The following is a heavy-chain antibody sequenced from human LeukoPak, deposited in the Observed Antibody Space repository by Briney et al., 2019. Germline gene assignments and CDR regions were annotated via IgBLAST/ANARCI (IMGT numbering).Heavy chain of an antibody. D-gene: IGHD4-11*01. CDR3: AKATVTTRDYCYGMDV. Sequence: PGGSLRLSCAASGFTFSSYSMNWVRQAPGKGPEWVSYISSSSSTIYYADSVKGRFTISRDNAKNSLYLQMNSLRAEDTAVYYCAKATVTTRDYCYGMDVWGQGTTVTVSS. CDR2: ISSSSSTI. J-gene: IGHJ6*02. CDR1: GFTFSSYS. V-gene: IGHV3-48*01.